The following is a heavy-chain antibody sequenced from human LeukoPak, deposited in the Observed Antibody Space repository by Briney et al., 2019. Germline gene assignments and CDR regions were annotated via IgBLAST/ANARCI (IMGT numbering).Heavy chain of an antibody. Sequence: GGSLRLSCAASGFTFSSYWMSWVRQAPGKGLEWVANIKQDGSEKYYVDSVKGRFTISRDNAKNSLCLQMNSLRAEDTAVYYCARDHVIMVRGVALYYYYGMDVWGQGTTVTVSS. CDR3: ARDHVIMVRGVALYYYYGMDV. CDR1: GFTFSSYW. D-gene: IGHD3-10*01. V-gene: IGHV3-7*01. CDR2: IKQDGSEK. J-gene: IGHJ6*02.